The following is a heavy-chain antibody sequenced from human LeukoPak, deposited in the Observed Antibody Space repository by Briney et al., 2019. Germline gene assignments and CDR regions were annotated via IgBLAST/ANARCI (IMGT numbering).Heavy chain of an antibody. CDR2: IIPIFGTA. J-gene: IGHJ4*02. D-gene: IGHD3-22*01. CDR1: GGTFSSYA. CDR3: ARDGVYYDSSGHPFDY. V-gene: IGHV1-69*13. Sequence: GASVKVSCKASGGTFSSYAISWVRQAPGQGLEWMGWIIPIFGTANYTQKFQGRVTITADESTSTAYMELSSLRSEDTAVYYCARDGVYYDSSGHPFDYWGQGTLVTVSS.